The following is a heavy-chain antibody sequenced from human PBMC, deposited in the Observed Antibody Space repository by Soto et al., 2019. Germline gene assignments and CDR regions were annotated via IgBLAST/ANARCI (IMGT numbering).Heavy chain of an antibody. CDR3: ARRGYSGYDLSLDY. J-gene: IGHJ4*02. CDR1: GFTFSSFS. Sequence: GGSLRLSCAASGFTFSSFSMNWVRQAPGKGLEWVSSISTGSSYIYYADSVKGRFTISRDNAKNSLYLQMNSLRAEDTAVYYCARRGYSGYDLSLDYWVQGTLVTVS. CDR2: ISTGSSYI. V-gene: IGHV3-21*01. D-gene: IGHD5-12*01.